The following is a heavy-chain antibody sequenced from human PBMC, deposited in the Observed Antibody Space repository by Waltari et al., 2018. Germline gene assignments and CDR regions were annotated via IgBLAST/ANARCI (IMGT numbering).Heavy chain of an antibody. CDR2: MYYSGST. J-gene: IGHJ4*02. D-gene: IGHD2-15*01. CDR1: GDSIRSSSSY. CDR3: VRHARTTSGGKHFDH. V-gene: IGHV4-39*01. Sequence: QLQLQESGPGLVKASETLSLTCTVSGDSIRSSSSYWGWVRQPPGKGLEWIGNMYYSGSTYYNPSLKSRVTISGDTSKSQFSLKLSSVTAADTSMYYCVRHARTTSGGKHFDHWGQGMLVTVSP.